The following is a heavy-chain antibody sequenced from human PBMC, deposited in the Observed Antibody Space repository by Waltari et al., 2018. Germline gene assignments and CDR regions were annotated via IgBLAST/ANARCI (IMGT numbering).Heavy chain of an antibody. CDR1: TFSSYG. D-gene: IGHD6-13*01. J-gene: IGHJ6*03. CDR2: IWYDGSIK. CDR3: ATDRRLAEAGQYYLDV. V-gene: IGHV3-33*01. Sequence: TFSSYGMHWVRQTPGKGLEWVAIIWYDGSIKYYGDSVKGRFTISRDNSKNTLYLQMNSLRGEDTAVYYCATDRRLAEAGQYYLDVWGKGTTVTVSS.